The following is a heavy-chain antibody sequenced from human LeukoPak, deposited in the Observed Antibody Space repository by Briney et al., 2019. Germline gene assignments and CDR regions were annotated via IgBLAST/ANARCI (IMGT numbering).Heavy chain of an antibody. V-gene: IGHV4-59*01. CDR2: IYYSGST. J-gene: IGHJ4*02. CDR1: GGSFSGYY. Sequence: PSETLSLTCAVYGGSFSGYYWSWIRQPPGKGLERIGYIYYSGSTNYNPSLKSRVTISVDTSKNQFSLKLSSVTAADTAVYYCALGDDYGDPAAFGYWGQGTLVTVSS. CDR3: ALGDDYGDPAAFGY. D-gene: IGHD4-17*01.